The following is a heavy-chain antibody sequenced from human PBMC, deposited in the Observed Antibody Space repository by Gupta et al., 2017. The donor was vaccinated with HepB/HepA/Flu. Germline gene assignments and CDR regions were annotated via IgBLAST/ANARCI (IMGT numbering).Heavy chain of an antibody. D-gene: IGHD1-20*01. CDR3: ARVGITGTEPYYFDY. J-gene: IGHJ4*02. CDR2: INHSGST. CDR1: GGSFSGYY. V-gene: IGHV4-34*01. Sequence: QVQLQQWGAGLLKPSETLSLTCAVYGGSFSGYYWSWIRQPPGKGLEWIGEINHSGSTNYNPSLKSRVTISVDTSKNQFSLKLSSVTAADTAVYYWARVGITGTEPYYFDYWGQGTLVTVSS.